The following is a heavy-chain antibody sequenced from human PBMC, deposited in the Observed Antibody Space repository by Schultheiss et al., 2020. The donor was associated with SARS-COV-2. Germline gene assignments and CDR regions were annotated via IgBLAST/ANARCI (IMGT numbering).Heavy chain of an antibody. CDR1: GGSISSYY. D-gene: IGHD6-19*01. J-gene: IGHJ4*02. CDR3: ARHWPPVTGTFDY. V-gene: IGHV4-59*08. CDR2: IYYSGST. Sequence: SQTLSLTCTVSGGSISSYYWSWIRQPPGKGLEWIGYIYYSGSTNYNPSLKSRVTISVDTSKNQFSLKLSSVTAADTAVYSCARHWPPVTGTFDYWGQGTLVTVSS.